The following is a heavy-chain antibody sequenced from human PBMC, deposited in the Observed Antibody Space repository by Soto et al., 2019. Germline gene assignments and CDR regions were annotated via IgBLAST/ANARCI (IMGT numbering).Heavy chain of an antibody. D-gene: IGHD4-4*01. CDR1: RFSFSSSP. V-gene: IGHV3-30*04. Sequence: QVQLVESGGDVVQPGRSLRLSCAASRFSFSSSPMNWVRQAPGKGLEWVATISYDGSRKYYAESVEGRFTVSRDNSKNTLFLQVNSLRVEDTAVYYCAREGDYSNYFDYWGQGTLVTVSS. CDR2: ISYDGSRK. CDR3: AREGDYSNYFDY. J-gene: IGHJ4*02.